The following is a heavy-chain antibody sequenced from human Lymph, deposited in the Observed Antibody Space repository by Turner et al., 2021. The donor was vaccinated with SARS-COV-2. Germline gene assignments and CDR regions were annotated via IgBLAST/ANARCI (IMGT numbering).Heavy chain of an antibody. CDR2: ISYDGSYK. J-gene: IGHJ4*02. V-gene: IGHV3-30*04. CDR1: GFTFSSYA. Sequence: QVQLVESGGGVVQPGRSLRLSCAASGFTFSSYAMHWVRQAPGKGLEWVAFISYDGSYKYYADSVKGRFTFSRDNSKNTLYLQMNSLRAEDTAVYYCARDRDSSGWVDYWGQGTLVTVSS. CDR3: ARDRDSSGWVDY. D-gene: IGHD3-22*01.